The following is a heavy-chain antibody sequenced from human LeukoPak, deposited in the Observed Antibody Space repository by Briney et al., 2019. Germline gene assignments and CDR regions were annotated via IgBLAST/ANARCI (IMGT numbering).Heavy chain of an antibody. V-gene: IGHV4-61*02. CDR1: GGSISSGSYY. CDR3: AREVGDAAEYFQH. J-gene: IGHJ1*01. D-gene: IGHD2-21*02. CDR2: IYTSGST. Sequence: PSQTLSLTCTVSGGSISSGSYYWSWIRQPAGKGLEWIGRIYTSGSTNYNPSLKSRVTISVDTSKNQFSLKLSSVTAADTAVYYCAREVGDAAEYFQHWGQGTLVTVSS.